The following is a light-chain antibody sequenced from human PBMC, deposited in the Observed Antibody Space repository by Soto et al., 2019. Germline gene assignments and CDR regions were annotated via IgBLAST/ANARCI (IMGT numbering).Light chain of an antibody. Sequence: DLQMTQSPSSLSASVGDRVTITCRTSQGIGDYLNWYQMKPGEAPKLLTYAASALQSGIPSRFSGSASGTELTLTITSLQPEDFATYYCQQIYNFPRTFGRGTKVEVK. J-gene: IGKJ1*01. CDR3: QQIYNFPRT. CDR1: QGIGDY. V-gene: IGKV1-39*01. CDR2: AAS.